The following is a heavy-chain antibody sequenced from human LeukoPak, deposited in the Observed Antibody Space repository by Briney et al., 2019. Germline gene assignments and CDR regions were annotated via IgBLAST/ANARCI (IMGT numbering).Heavy chain of an antibody. J-gene: IGHJ4*02. D-gene: IGHD3-3*01. CDR2: IKQDGSDK. CDR3: ARPPSYYDFWSGYYDH. V-gene: IGHV3-7*01. CDR1: GFTFSSYW. Sequence: GGSLRLSCAASGFTFSSYWMSWVRQAPGEGLEWVANIKQDGSDKYYVDSVKGRFTISRDNAKNSLYLQMNSLRAEDTAVYYCARPPSYYDFWSGYYDHWGQGTLVTVSS.